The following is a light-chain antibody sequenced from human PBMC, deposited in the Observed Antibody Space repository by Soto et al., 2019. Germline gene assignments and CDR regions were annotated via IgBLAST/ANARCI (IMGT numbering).Light chain of an antibody. J-gene: IGKJ3*01. Sequence: DIQLTQSPSFLSASVGDRVTITCRASQGISSYLAWYQQKPGKAPKLLIYAASTLQSGVPSRFSGSGSGTEFTLTVSSLQPEHFATYYCQQLNSYPFMVTFGPGTKVDIK. CDR3: QQLNSYPFMVT. V-gene: IGKV1-9*01. CDR1: QGISSY. CDR2: AAS.